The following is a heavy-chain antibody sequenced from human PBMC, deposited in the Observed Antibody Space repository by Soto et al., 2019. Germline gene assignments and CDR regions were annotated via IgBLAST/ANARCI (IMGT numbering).Heavy chain of an antibody. Sequence: EVQLLESGGGLVQPGGSLRLSCAASGFTFRSYAMTWVRQAPGKGLECVSGMGGSGASTYYADSVKGRFTISRDNSKNKLYLQMSGLRAEDTAAYYCARVRGGYNFDYWGQGTLVTGSS. D-gene: IGHD2-2*02. CDR3: ARVRGGYNFDY. CDR1: GFTFRSYA. V-gene: IGHV3-23*01. J-gene: IGHJ4*02. CDR2: MGGSGAST.